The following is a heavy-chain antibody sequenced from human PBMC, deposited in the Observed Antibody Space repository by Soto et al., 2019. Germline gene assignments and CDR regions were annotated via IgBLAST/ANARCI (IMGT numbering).Heavy chain of an antibody. CDR3: ATVRDNYGSGC. Sequence: EMQVLESGGGLVQPGESLRLSCAASGFTFSSYGMSWVRQAPGKGLEWVSSIGSSGYSTYYADSVKGRFTISRDNSKNTFCLQMNSPRAADTAVDYCATVRDNYGSGCWGRGTLVTVSS. J-gene: IGHJ1*01. CDR1: GFTFSSYG. V-gene: IGHV3-23*01. D-gene: IGHD4-17*01. CDR2: IGSSGYST.